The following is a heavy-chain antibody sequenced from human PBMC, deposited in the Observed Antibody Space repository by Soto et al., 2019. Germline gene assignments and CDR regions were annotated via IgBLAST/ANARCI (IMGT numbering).Heavy chain of an antibody. J-gene: IGHJ3*02. CDR1: GGTFSSYT. CDR3: ARGLGGYDSGAFEI. CDR2: IIPILGIA. Sequence: ASVKVSCKVSGGTFSSYTISWVRQAPGQGLEWMGRIIPILGIANYAQKFQGRVTITADKSTSTAYMELSSLRSEDTAVYYCARGLGGYDSGAFEIWGQGTMVTVSS. D-gene: IGHD5-12*01. V-gene: IGHV1-69*02.